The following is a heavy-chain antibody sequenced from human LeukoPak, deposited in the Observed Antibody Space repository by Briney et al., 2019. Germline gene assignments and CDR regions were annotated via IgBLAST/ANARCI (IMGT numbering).Heavy chain of an antibody. D-gene: IGHD5-18*01. CDR3: ARGTRNSYGYHY. Sequence: SETLSLTCAVYGGSFSGYYWSWIRQPPGKGLEWIGEINHSGSTNYNPSLKSRVTISVDTSKNQFSLKLSSVTAADTAVYYCARGTRNSYGYHYWGQGTLVTVSS. CDR2: INHSGST. V-gene: IGHV4-34*01. CDR1: GGSFSGYY. J-gene: IGHJ4*02.